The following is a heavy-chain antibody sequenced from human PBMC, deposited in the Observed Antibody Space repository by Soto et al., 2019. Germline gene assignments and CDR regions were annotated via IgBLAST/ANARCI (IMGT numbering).Heavy chain of an antibody. J-gene: IGHJ6*02. CDR3: AKDREGGWFGELFNYYYYGMDV. CDR2: ISGSGGST. V-gene: IGHV3-23*01. Sequence: PGGSLRLSCEASGFTFSNYAMSWVRQVPGKGLEWVSAISGSGGSTYYADSVKGRFTISRDNAKNTLYLQMNSLRAEDTAVYYCAKDREGGWFGELFNYYYYGMDVWGQGTTVTVSS. CDR1: GFTFSNYA. D-gene: IGHD3-10*01.